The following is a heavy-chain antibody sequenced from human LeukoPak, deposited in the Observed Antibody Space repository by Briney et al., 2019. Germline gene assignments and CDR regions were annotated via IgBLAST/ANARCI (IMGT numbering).Heavy chain of an antibody. CDR3: AREGIGNAFDI. Sequence: SQTLSLTCTVSGGSISSGDYYWSWIRQPPGKGLEWIGYIYYSGSTNYNPSLKSRVTISVDTSKNQFSLKLSSVTAADTAVYYCAREGIGNAFDIWGQGTMVTVSS. V-gene: IGHV4-61*08. CDR2: IYYSGST. CDR1: GGSISSGDYY. J-gene: IGHJ3*02. D-gene: IGHD6-13*01.